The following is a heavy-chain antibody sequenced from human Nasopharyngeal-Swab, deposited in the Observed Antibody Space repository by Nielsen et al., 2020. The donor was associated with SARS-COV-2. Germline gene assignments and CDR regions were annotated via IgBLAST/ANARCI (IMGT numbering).Heavy chain of an antibody. D-gene: IGHD3-22*01. CDR2: ISYDGSNK. CDR1: GFTFRSSA. Sequence: SLKISCAASGFTFRSSAMHWVRQAPGKGLEWVAVISYDGSNKYFADSVKGRFTISRDNSKNTLYLQMNSLRAEDTAVYYCASPPLDSSGYYYGFHYWGRGTLVTVSS. V-gene: IGHV3-30-3*01. CDR3: ASPPLDSSGYYYGFHY. J-gene: IGHJ4*02.